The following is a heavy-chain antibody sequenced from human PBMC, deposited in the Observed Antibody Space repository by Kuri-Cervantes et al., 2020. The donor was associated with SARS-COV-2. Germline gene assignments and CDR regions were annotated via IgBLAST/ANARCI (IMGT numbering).Heavy chain of an antibody. J-gene: IGHJ4*02. CDR3: AKDQWELLVEGY. CDR1: GFTFSSYD. V-gene: IGHV3-23*01. CDR2: ISGSGGST. Sequence: GESLKISCAASGFTFSSYDMSWVRQAPGKGLEWVSAISGSGGSTYYAASVKGRFTISRDNSKNTLYLQMNSLRAEDTAVYYCAKDQWELLVEGYWGQGTLVTVSS. D-gene: IGHD1-26*01.